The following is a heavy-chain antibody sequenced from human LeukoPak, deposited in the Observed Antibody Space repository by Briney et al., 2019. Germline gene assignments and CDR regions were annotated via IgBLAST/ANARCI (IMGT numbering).Heavy chain of an antibody. V-gene: IGHV4-39*01. J-gene: IGHJ4*02. Sequence: PSETLSLTCTVSGGSIRSSSYYWGWIRQPPGKGLEWIGSIYYSGSTYYNPSLKSRVTISVDTSKNQFSLKLSSVTAADTAVYYCARATHIVVVIAGFDYWGQGALVTVSS. CDR1: GGSIRSSSYY. CDR3: ARATHIVVVIAGFDY. D-gene: IGHD2-21*01. CDR2: IYYSGST.